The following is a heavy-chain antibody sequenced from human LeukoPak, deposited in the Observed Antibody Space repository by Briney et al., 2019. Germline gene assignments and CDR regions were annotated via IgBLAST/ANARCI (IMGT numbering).Heavy chain of an antibody. J-gene: IGHJ5*02. V-gene: IGHV3-30*04. CDR2: ISNDGSNK. D-gene: IGHD2-15*01. CDR1: GFSFSYYA. CDR3: ARATGDCSGGTCYSELDL. Sequence: GGSLRLSCAASGFSFSYYAMTWVRQAPGKGLEWVAVISNDGSNKNYAESVKGRFTISRDNSKNTLYLQMNSLRAEDTAVYYCARATGDCSGGTCYSELDLWGQGTLVSVSS.